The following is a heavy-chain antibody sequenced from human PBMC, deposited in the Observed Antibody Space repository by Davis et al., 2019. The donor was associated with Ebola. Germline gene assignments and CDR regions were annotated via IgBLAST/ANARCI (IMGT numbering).Heavy chain of an antibody. Sequence: AASAQISSNASAYSFTGYYMHWVRQAPGQGLEWMGRINPNSGGTNYAQKSQGRVTMIRDTSISTADMELSSLRSEDTAVYYCARGSGNYFFDYWGQGTLVTVSS. V-gene: IGHV1-2*06. CDR2: INPNSGGT. CDR1: AYSFTGYY. CDR3: ARGSGNYFFDY. D-gene: IGHD1-26*01. J-gene: IGHJ4*02.